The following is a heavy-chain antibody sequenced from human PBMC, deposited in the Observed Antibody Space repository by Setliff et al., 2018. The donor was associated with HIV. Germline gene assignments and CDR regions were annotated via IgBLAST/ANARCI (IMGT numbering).Heavy chain of an antibody. D-gene: IGHD1-26*01. Sequence: SETLSLTCTVSGDSINTHYWSWIRQAPGKGLEWIGCISHSGNTNFNPSLNSRVTISVDTSKNQFSLRLTSVTAADTAIYYCARSTVGAGTSFPWGRGILDTVSS. J-gene: IGHJ5*02. V-gene: IGHV4-59*11. CDR1: GDSINTHY. CDR2: ISHSGNT. CDR3: ARSTVGAGTSFP.